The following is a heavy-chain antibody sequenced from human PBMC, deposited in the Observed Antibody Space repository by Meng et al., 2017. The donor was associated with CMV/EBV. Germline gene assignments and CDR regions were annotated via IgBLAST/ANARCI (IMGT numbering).Heavy chain of an antibody. V-gene: IGHV4-39*07. CDR1: GGSISSSSYY. J-gene: IGHJ5*02. D-gene: IGHD3-10*01. CDR2: IYYSGST. Sequence: SETLSLTCTVSGGSISSSSYYWGWIRQPPGKGLEWIESIYYSGSTYYNPSLKSRVTISVDTSKNQFSLKLSSVTAADTAVYYCARDRRVTMVRGVIITAPGLSFDPWGQGTLVTVSS. CDR3: ARDRRVTMVRGVIITAPGLSFDP.